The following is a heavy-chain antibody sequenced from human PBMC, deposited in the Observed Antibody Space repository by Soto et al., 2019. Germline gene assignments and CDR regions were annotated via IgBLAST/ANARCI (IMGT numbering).Heavy chain of an antibody. CDR3: AKSTYDFWGGYPTTYYFGY. CDR2: IPYDGSNK. V-gene: IGHV3-30*18. Sequence: PGGSLRLSCAAAGFTFGSDGMHWARQAPGNALEGVAVIPYDGSNKFSADSVTGRFTISRGNAKNTLYLQMNSLSAKETALYYFAKSTYDFWGGYPTTYYFGYRGKLPLVVVAS. J-gene: IGHJ4*02. CDR1: GFTFGSDG. D-gene: IGHD3-3*01.